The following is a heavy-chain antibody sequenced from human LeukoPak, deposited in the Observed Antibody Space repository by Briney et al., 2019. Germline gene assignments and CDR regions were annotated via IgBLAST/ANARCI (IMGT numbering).Heavy chain of an antibody. J-gene: IGHJ3*02. CDR3: ARGLTPDAFDI. CDR1: GYSISSGYY. V-gene: IGHV4-38-2*02. Sequence: SETLSLTCNVSGYSISSGYYWGLIRQPPAKGLEWIGSIYHSGRTHYNPSLKSRVTISGDTSKNQFSLKLSSVTAAETAVYYCARGLTPDAFDIWGQGTMVTVSS. CDR2: IYHSGRT.